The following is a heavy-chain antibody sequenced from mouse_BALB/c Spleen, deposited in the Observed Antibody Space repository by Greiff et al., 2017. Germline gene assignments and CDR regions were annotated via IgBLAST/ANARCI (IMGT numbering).Heavy chain of an antibody. Sequence: VQLQQSGAELVRPGALVKLSCKASGFNIKDYYMHWVKQRPEQGLEWIGWIDPENGNTIYDPKFQGKASITSDTSSNTAYLQLSSLTSEDTAVYYCARGTTVWGDYWGQGTTLTVSS. V-gene: IGHV14-1*02. D-gene: IGHD1-1*01. CDR1: GFNIKDYY. CDR3: ARGTTVWGDY. CDR2: IDPENGNT. J-gene: IGHJ2*01.